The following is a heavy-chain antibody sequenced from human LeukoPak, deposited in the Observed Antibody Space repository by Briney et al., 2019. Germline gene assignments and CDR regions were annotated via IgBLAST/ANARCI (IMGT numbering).Heavy chain of an antibody. CDR3: ARHYGNYRRHPYDY. D-gene: IGHD4-11*01. V-gene: IGHV3-33*01. J-gene: IGHJ4*02. CDR2: IWYDGSNK. CDR1: GFTFSSYG. Sequence: GGSLRLSCAASGFTFSSYGMHWVRQAPGKGLEWVAVIWYDGSNKYYADSVKGRFTISRDNAKNSLYLQMNSLRVEDTAVCYCARHYGNYRRHPYDYWGQGTLVTVSS.